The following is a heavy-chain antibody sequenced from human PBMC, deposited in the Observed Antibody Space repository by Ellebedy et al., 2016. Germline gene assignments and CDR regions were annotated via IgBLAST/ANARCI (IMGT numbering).Heavy chain of an antibody. D-gene: IGHD5-12*01. CDR1: GGSVSSGSYY. Sequence: SETLSLXCTVSGGSVSSGSYYWSWIRQPPGKGLEWIGYIYYSGSTNYNPSLKSRVTISVDTSKNQFSLKLSSVTAADTAVYYCARAEARGLRSLDAFDIWGQGTMVTVSS. V-gene: IGHV4-61*01. J-gene: IGHJ3*02. CDR2: IYYSGST. CDR3: ARAEARGLRSLDAFDI.